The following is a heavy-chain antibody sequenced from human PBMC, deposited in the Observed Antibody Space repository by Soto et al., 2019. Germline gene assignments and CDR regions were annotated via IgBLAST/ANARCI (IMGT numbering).Heavy chain of an antibody. CDR2: IYPGDSDT. V-gene: IGHV5-51*01. CDR1: GDSFTSYW. D-gene: IGHD2-21*02. CDR3: ASTHRAYCGGDCYHGAGY. J-gene: IGHJ4*02. Sequence: GEPLKISCKGSGDSFTSYWIGWVRQMPGKGLEWMGIIYPGDSDTRYSPSFQGQVTTSADKSISTAYLQWSSLKASDTAMYYCASTHRAYCGGDCYHGAGYWGQGPLVPVSP.